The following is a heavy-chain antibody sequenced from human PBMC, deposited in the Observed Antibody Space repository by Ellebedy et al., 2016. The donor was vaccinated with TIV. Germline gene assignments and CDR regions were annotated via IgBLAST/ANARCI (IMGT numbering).Heavy chain of an antibody. CDR1: GGSISDYY. V-gene: IGHV4-59*12. CDR3: ARRGGYHFDS. D-gene: IGHD2-15*01. J-gene: IGHJ4*02. CDR2: GFYSGTT. Sequence: MPSETLSLTCSVSGGSISDYYWSWIRQPPGKGLEWVGYGFYSGTTNYNASLQSRVTISADSSKNRFSLRLTSVTAADTAMYYCARRGGYHFDSWGQGILVTVSS.